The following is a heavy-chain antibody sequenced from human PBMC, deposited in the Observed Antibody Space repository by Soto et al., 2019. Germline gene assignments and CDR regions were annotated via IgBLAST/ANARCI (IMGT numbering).Heavy chain of an antibody. V-gene: IGHV4-31*03. Sequence: TLSLTCTVSGGSISSGGYYWSWIRQHPGKGLEWIGYIYYSGSTYYNPSLKSRVTISVDTSKNQFSLKLSSVTAADTAVYYCARYWVGANGSWFDPWGQGTLVTVSS. CDR3: ARYWVGANGSWFDP. D-gene: IGHD1-26*01. CDR2: IYYSGST. CDR1: GGSISSGGYY. J-gene: IGHJ5*02.